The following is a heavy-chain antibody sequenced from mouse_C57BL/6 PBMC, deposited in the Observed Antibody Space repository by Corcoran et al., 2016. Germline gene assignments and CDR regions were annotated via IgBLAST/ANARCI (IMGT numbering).Heavy chain of an antibody. V-gene: IGHV1-18*01. CDR1: GYTFTDYN. J-gene: IGHJ2*01. D-gene: IGHD2-5*01. CDR3: ARSYYSNYYFDY. CDR2: INPNNGGT. Sequence: EVQLQQSGPELVKPGASVKIPCKASGYTFTDYNMDWVKQSHGKSLEWIGDINPNNGGTSDNKKFKGKATLTVDKSSSTAYMKLRSLTSEETAVYNCARSYYSNYYFDYWGQGTTLTVSS.